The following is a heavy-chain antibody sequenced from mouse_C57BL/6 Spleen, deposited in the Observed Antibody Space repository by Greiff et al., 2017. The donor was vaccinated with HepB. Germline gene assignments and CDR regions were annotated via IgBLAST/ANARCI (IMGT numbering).Heavy chain of an antibody. CDR2: IDPNSGGT. J-gene: IGHJ3*01. Sequence: VQLQQPGAELVKPGASVKLSCKASGYTFTSYWMHWVKQRPGRGLEWIGRIDPNSGGTKYNEKFKSKATLTVDKPSSTADMQLSSLTSEDSAVYDCARCDDYDGFAYWGQGTLVTVSA. V-gene: IGHV1-72*01. CDR1: GYTFTSYW. CDR3: ARCDDYDGFAY. D-gene: IGHD2-4*01.